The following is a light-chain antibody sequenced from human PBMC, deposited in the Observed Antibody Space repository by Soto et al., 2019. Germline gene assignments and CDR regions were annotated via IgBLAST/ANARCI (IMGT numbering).Light chain of an antibody. Sequence: EIVLTQSPATLSLSPGESATLSCRASRGVTTTYLAWYQHKPGQAPRLLIYGASNRATGIPDRFSGSGSGTDFTLTISRLEPEDFAVYFCQQYGGSPLFTFGPGTKVDFK. CDR2: GAS. V-gene: IGKV3-20*01. CDR1: RGVTTTY. CDR3: QQYGGSPLFT. J-gene: IGKJ3*01.